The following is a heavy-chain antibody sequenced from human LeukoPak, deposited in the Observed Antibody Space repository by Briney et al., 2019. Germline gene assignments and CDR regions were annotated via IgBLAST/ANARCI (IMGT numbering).Heavy chain of an antibody. Sequence: PSETLSLTCAVSGGSFSGYYWCWIRQPPGKGLEWIGDINHSGSTNYNPSLKSRVTISVDTSQNQFSLKLSSVTAADTAVYYCASIVATSLYYYYYMDVWGKGTTVTVSS. J-gene: IGHJ6*03. CDR2: INHSGST. D-gene: IGHD5-12*01. CDR3: ASIVATSLYYYYYMDV. V-gene: IGHV4-34*01. CDR1: GGSFSGYY.